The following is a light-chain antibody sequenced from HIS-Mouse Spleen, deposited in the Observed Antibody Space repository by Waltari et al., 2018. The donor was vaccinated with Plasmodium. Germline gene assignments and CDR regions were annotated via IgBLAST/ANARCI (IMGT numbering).Light chain of an antibody. CDR3: QVWDSSSDHVV. CDR2: DDS. Sequence: SYVLTQPPSVSVAPGKTARITRGGNNIGRKSVHWYQQKPGQAPVLVGYDDSDRPSGIPERFAGSKSGTTATLTISRVEAGDEADYYCQVWDSSSDHVVFGGGTKLTVL. V-gene: IGLV3-21*03. CDR1: NIGRKS. J-gene: IGLJ2*01.